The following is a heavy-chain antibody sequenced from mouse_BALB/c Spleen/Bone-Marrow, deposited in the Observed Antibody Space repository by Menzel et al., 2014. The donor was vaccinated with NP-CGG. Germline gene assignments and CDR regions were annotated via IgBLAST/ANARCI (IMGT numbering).Heavy chain of an antibody. J-gene: IGHJ3*01. CDR1: GYSITSFYS. CDR2: INYSGST. Sequence: VQLKRSGPDLVKPSQSLSLTCTVTGYSITSFYSWHWIRQFPGNKLEWMGYINYSGSTNYNPSLKSRISITRDTSKNQFFLQLNSVTTEDTATYYCARSDYYDWAYWGQGTLVTVSA. V-gene: IGHV3-1*02. D-gene: IGHD2-4*01. CDR3: ARSDYYDWAY.